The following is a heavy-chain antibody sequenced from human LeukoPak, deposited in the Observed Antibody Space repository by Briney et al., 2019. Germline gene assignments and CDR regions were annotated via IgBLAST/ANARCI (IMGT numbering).Heavy chain of an antibody. CDR2: IRSDGSHK. D-gene: IGHD3-22*01. Sequence: GFLRLSCAASGFTFNDYAMHWVRQAPGKGLGWVALIRSDGSHKYYADSVTGRFTISRDNSKNTLYLQMNSLSSEDTAVYYCASKYYDPYYFDYWGQGTLVTVSS. CDR1: GFTFNDYA. CDR3: ASKYYDPYYFDY. V-gene: IGHV3-30*02. J-gene: IGHJ4*02.